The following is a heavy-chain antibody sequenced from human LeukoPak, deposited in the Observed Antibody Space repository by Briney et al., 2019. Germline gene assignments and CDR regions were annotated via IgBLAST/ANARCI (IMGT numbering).Heavy chain of an antibody. CDR1: GFTCSTHT. CDR2: ISGSTSVI. Sequence: PGGSLRLSCAASGFTCSTHTVAWVRQAPGKGLEFISYISGSTSVIYYADSVKGRFTISRDNAKNSLYLQMNSLKAEDTAVYYCARGLYYMDVWGKGTTVTVSS. V-gene: IGHV3-48*01. J-gene: IGHJ6*03. CDR3: ARGLYYMDV.